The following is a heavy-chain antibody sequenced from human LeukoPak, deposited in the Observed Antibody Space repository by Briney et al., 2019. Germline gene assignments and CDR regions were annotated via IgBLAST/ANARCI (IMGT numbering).Heavy chain of an antibody. CDR3: ARLSLNYYDSSGYFDY. CDR1: GGSISSHY. V-gene: IGHV4-59*11. D-gene: IGHD3-22*01. J-gene: IGHJ4*02. CDR2: IYYSGST. Sequence: PSETLSLTCNVSGGSISSHYWSWIRQPPGKGLEWIGYIYYSGSTNYNPSLKSRVTISVDTSKNQFSLKLSSVTAADTAVYYCARLSLNYYDSSGYFDYWGQGTLVTVSS.